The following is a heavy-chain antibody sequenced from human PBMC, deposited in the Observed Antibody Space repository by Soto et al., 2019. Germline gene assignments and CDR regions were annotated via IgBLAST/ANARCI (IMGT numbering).Heavy chain of an antibody. CDR2: IYYSGST. Sequence: QVQLQESGPGLVKPSQTLSLTCTVSGGSISSGGYYWSWIRQHPGKGLEWIGYIYYSGSTYYNPSLKSRVTIXXDXSXXQCSLKLSSVTAADTAVYYCARGTDDYGDYDWFAPWGQGTLVTVSS. CDR3: ARGTDDYGDYDWFAP. J-gene: IGHJ5*02. V-gene: IGHV4-31*03. D-gene: IGHD4-17*01. CDR1: GGSISSGGYY.